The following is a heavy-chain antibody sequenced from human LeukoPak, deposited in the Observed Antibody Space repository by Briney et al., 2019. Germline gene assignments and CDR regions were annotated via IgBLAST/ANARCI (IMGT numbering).Heavy chain of an antibody. V-gene: IGHV3-48*01. CDR3: ARVLLERPGIDSFDM. J-gene: IGHJ3*02. CDR2: INSGSSTI. D-gene: IGHD1-1*01. CDR1: GFSLGSYS. Sequence: PGGSLRLSCGAFGFSLGSYSMDWVRQAPGKGLEWVSHINSGSSTIYYADSVKGRFTISRDNAGNSLYLQMNSLRAEDTAMYYCARVLLERPGIDSFDMWGQGTMVTVSS.